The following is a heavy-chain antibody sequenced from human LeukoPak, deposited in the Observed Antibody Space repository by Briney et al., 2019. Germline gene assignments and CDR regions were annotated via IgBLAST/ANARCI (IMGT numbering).Heavy chain of an antibody. CDR2: ISYDGSNK. D-gene: IGHD3-22*01. CDR1: GFTFSSYA. V-gene: IGHV3-30*01. Sequence: GRSLRLSCAASGFTFSSYAMHWVRQAPGKGLEWVAVISYDGSNKYYADSVKGRFTISRDNSKNTLYPQMNSLRAEDTAVYYCARGYVVITYFDYWGQGTLVTVSS. J-gene: IGHJ4*02. CDR3: ARGYVVITYFDY.